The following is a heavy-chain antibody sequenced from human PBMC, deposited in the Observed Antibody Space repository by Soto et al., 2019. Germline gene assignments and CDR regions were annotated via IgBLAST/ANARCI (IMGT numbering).Heavy chain of an antibody. CDR1: GGSVSSGSYY. CDR3: ARKYYYDSSGYFLDY. Sequence: SSETLSLTCTVSGGSVSSGSYYWSWIRQPPGKGLEWIGYIYYSGSTNYNPSLKSRVTISVDTSKNQFSLKLSSVTAADTAVYYCARKYYYDSSGYFLDYWGQGTLVTVSS. V-gene: IGHV4-61*01. J-gene: IGHJ4*02. D-gene: IGHD3-22*01. CDR2: IYYSGST.